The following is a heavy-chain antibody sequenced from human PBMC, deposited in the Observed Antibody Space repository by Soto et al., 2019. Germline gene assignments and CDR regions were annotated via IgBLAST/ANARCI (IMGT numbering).Heavy chain of an antibody. V-gene: IGHV4-39*02. D-gene: IGHD4-17*01. CDR2: INYIGNT. CDR1: GGSISTRSSY. CDR3: ARAQTTVTTKPKKYYMDV. J-gene: IGHJ6*03. Sequence: SETLSLTCTVSGGSISTRSSYWGWIRQPPGKGLEWIGSINYIGNTYYNPSLKSRVTISVDSSKTHFSLKLSSVTAADTAVYYCARAQTTVTTKPKKYYMDVWGKGTTVTVSS.